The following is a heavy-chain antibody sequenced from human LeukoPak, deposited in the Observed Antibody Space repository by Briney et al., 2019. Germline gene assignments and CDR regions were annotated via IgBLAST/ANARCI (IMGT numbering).Heavy chain of an antibody. CDR3: ARVYGGGYESKEYGMDV. CDR2: ISSSSSYI. Sequence: GGSLRLSCAASGFTFSSYSMNWVRQAPGKGLEWVSSISSSSSYIYYADSVKGRFTISRDNAKNSLYLQMNSLRAEDTAVYYRARVYGGGYESKEYGMDVWGQGTTVTVSS. J-gene: IGHJ6*02. D-gene: IGHD5-12*01. V-gene: IGHV3-21*01. CDR1: GFTFSSYS.